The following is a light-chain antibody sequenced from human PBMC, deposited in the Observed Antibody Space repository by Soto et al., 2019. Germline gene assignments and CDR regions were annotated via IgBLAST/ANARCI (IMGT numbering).Light chain of an antibody. V-gene: IGKV1-5*03. CDR1: QSISSW. J-gene: IGKJ1*01. CDR3: QQYDVYPWT. CDR2: KAS. Sequence: DIQMTQSPSTLSASVGDRVTITCRASQSISSWLAWYQQKPGKGPKILIYKASSLESGVPSRFSGSGSGTEFTLTISSLQPDDFATYYCQQYDVYPWTFGHGTKVEIK.